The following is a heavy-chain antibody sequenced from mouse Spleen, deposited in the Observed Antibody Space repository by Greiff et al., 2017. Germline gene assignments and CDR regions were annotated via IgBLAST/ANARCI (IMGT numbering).Heavy chain of an antibody. V-gene: IGHV1-15*01. CDR1: GYTFTDYE. J-gene: IGHJ4*01. CDR2: IDPETGGT. D-gene: IGHD3-3*01. Sequence: VQLQESGAELVRPGASVTLSCKASGYTFTDYEMHWVKQTPVHGLEWIGAIDPETGGTAYNQKFKGKAILTADKSSSTAYMELRSLTSEDSAVYYCTRGRYAMDYWGQGTSVTVSS. CDR3: TRGRYAMDY.